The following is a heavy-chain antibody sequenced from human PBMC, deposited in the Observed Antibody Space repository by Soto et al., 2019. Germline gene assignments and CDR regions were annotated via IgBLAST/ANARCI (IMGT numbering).Heavy chain of an antibody. D-gene: IGHD4-17*01. CDR2: VYYTGTT. Sequence: GTLTITCTVSGGSIGSYHWSWVRQPPGKGLEWIASVYYTGTTNYNPSLGSRVTISIDAPENQISLKLTSVTAADTAFYYCARDTVLTGMFDLWGQGTLVTVPS. V-gene: IGHV4-59*01. CDR3: ARDTVLTGMFDL. CDR1: GGSIGSYH. J-gene: IGHJ5*02.